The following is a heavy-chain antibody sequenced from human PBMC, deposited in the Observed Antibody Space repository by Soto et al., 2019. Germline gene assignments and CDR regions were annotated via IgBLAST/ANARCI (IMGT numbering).Heavy chain of an antibody. Sequence: SETLSLTCTVSGGSINSYYWSWIRQPPGKGLEWIGYIYYSGSTNYNPSLKSRVTISIDTSKNQFSLNLSSVTAADTAVYYLWRRGGMVGKRVQFTWFDPRGKGTLVTVSS. CDR2: IYYSGST. J-gene: IGHJ5*02. CDR3: WRRGGMVGKRVQFTWFDP. CDR1: GGSINSYY. D-gene: IGHD3-3*01. V-gene: IGHV4-59*08.